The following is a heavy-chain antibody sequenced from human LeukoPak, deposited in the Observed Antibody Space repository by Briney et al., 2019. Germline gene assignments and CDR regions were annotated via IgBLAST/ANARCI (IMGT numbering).Heavy chain of an antibody. V-gene: IGHV3-21*01. CDR3: ARVRAGLQAFDT. J-gene: IGHJ5*02. Sequence: GGSLRLSCAASGFTFSSYAMNWVRQAPGKGLGWVSSISSGSRYILYADSVKGRFTVSSDNAKNPLYLKMNSLRADDTAVYYCARVRAGLQAFDTWGQGTLVTVSS. CDR2: ISSGSRYI. CDR1: GFTFSSYA. D-gene: IGHD4-11*01.